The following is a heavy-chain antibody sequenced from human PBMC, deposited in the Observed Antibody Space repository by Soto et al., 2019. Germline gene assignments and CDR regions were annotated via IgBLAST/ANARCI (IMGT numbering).Heavy chain of an antibody. D-gene: IGHD2-2*01. CDR3: AIVFTRYCSSTRSYGLGY. CDR1: GYTFTGYY. CDR2: INPNSGGT. Sequence: ASVKVSFKASGYTFTGYYMHWVRQAPGQGLEWMGWINPNSGGTNYAQKFQGWVTMTRDTSISTAYMELSRLRSDDTAVYYCAIVFTRYCSSTRSYGLGYWGQGTLVTVSS. V-gene: IGHV1-2*04. J-gene: IGHJ4*02.